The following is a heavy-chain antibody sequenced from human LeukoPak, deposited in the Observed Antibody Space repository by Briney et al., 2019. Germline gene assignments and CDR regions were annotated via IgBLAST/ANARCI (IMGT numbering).Heavy chain of an antibody. J-gene: IGHJ4*02. D-gene: IGHD3-16*01. CDR3: ARGGVLKSVDY. CDR1: GGSIRRYY. V-gene: IGHV4-59*01. Sequence: SETLSLTCTVSGGSIRRYYWSWIRQPPGKGLEWIGYSYYSGSTNYNPSLKSRVTISVDTSKNQFSLKLSSVTAADTAVYYCARGGVLKSVDYWGQGTLVAVSS. CDR2: SYYSGST.